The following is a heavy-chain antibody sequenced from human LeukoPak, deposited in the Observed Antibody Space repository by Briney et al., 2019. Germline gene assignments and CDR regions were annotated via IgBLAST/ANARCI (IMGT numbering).Heavy chain of an antibody. Sequence: SETLSLTCAVYGGSFSGYYWSWIRQPPGKGLEWIGEINHSGSTNYNPSLRSRITMSLDTSENQLSLKLYSVTAADTAIYYCARYQTGTMFAVWGQGTLVTISS. D-gene: IGHD1/OR15-1a*01. J-gene: IGHJ4*02. CDR3: ARYQTGTMFAV. V-gene: IGHV4-34*10. CDR2: INHSGST. CDR1: GGSFSGYY.